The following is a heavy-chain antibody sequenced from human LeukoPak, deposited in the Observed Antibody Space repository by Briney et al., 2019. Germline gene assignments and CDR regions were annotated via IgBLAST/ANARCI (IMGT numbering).Heavy chain of an antibody. D-gene: IGHD1-26*01. Sequence: PSETLSLTCAVYGGSFSGYYWSWIRQPPGKGLEWIGEINHSGSTNYNPSLKSRVTISVDTSKNQFSLKLSSVTAADTAVYYCARSIVGHFDYWGQGTLVTVSS. J-gene: IGHJ4*02. CDR3: ARSIVGHFDY. CDR2: INHSGST. V-gene: IGHV4-34*01. CDR1: GGSFSGYY.